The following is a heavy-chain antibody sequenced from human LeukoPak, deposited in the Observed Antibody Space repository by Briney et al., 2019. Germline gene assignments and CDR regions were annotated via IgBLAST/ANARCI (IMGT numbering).Heavy chain of an antibody. D-gene: IGHD6-19*01. CDR2: ISPYNNNA. CDR1: GYSFTSNG. CDR3: ARCRLWLVLPHDS. V-gene: IGHV1-18*01. Sequence: ASVKVSCKASGYSFTSNGISWVRQSPGQGLEWMGWISPYNNNAKYAQKFQGRVTMTTDTSTNTAYMELRSPRSDDTATYFCARCRLWLVLPHDSWGQGTLVTVSS. J-gene: IGHJ4*02.